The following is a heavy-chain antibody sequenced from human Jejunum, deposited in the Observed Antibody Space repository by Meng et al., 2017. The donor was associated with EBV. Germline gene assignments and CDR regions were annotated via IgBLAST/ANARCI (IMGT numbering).Heavy chain of an antibody. CDR2: IYSSGST. J-gene: IGHJ5*02. V-gene: IGHV4-39*01. D-gene: IGHD6-13*01. CDR3: ARAPSVAAAGLNNWFDP. CDR1: GASISSSCYV. Sequence: PSATLSLTRTVVGASISSSCYVWAWIRQPPGKGLECIGSIYSSGSTYYNPSLKSRVTISVDTSKNQFSLKLSSVTAADTAVYYCARAPSVAAAGLNNWFDPWGQGTLVTVSS.